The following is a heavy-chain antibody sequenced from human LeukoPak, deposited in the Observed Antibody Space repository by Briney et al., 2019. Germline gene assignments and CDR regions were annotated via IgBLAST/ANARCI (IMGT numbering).Heavy chain of an antibody. CDR2: ILYTGKT. CDR1: GGSVYTSDYY. CDR3: ARVFDS. Sequence: SETLSLTCTVSGGSVYTSDYYWGWVRQPPGKGPEWIGDILYTGKTNYNPSLKSRVSISIDTSKNQFSLKLTSVTAADTAVYYCARVFDSWGQGTLVTVSS. V-gene: IGHV4-39*07. J-gene: IGHJ4*02.